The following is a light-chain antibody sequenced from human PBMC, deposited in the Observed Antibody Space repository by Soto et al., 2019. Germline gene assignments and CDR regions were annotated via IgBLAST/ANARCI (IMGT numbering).Light chain of an antibody. CDR2: GAS. CDR1: QSVSSN. Sequence: EIVMTQSPSTLSVSPGERATLSCRASQSVSSNLAWYQQEPGQAPGLLIYGASTRATGIPARFSGSGSGTEFTLTISSLQSEDFAVYYCQQYNNWPPYTFGQGTKVDIK. V-gene: IGKV3-15*01. CDR3: QQYNNWPPYT. J-gene: IGKJ2*01.